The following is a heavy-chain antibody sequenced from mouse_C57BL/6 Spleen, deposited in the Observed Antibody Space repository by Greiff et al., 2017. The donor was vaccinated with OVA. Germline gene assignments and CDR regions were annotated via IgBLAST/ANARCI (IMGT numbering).Heavy chain of an antibody. D-gene: IGHD2-5*01. Sequence: QVQLQQPGAELVRPGSSVKLSCKASGYTFTSYWMHWVKQRPIQGLEWIGNIDPSDSETHYNQKFKDKATLTVAKSSSTAYMQLSSLTSEDSAVYYCARGLYSKSFDYWGQGTTLTVSS. CDR3: ARGLYSKSFDY. CDR1: GYTFTSYW. CDR2: IDPSDSET. J-gene: IGHJ2*01. V-gene: IGHV1-52*01.